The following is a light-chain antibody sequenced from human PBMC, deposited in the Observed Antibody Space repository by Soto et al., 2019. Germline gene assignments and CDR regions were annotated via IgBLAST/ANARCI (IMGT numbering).Light chain of an antibody. J-gene: IGLJ2*01. Sequence: QSVLSQPPSASGTPGQRVTISCSGSRSNIGSNTVNWYRQLPGTAPKLLMYSNNQRPSGVSDRFSGSKSGTSASLAVRGLQSEDEADYYCATSDDSLNGHVVFGGGTKLTVL. CDR1: RSNIGSNT. CDR2: SNN. CDR3: ATSDDSLNGHVV. V-gene: IGLV1-44*01.